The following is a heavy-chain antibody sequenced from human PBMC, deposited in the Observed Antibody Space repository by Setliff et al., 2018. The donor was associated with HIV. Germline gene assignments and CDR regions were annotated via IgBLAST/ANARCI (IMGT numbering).Heavy chain of an antibody. V-gene: IGHV4-59*01. CDR1: GGSISSYY. CDR3: ARNGYRDTLNDAFDI. Sequence: SETLSLTCTVSGGSISSYYWSWIRQPPGKGLEWIGYIYYSGSTNYNPSLKSRVTISVDTSKNQFSLKLSSVTAADTAVYYCARNGYRDTLNDAFDIWGQGTMVTVSS. J-gene: IGHJ3*02. D-gene: IGHD6-13*01. CDR2: IYYSGST.